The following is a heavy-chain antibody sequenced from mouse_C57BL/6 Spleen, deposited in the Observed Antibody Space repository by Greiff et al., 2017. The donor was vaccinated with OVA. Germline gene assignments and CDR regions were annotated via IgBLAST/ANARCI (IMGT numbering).Heavy chain of an antibody. CDR3: ARDSHYYGSSLYAMDY. CDR2: IDPSDSET. V-gene: IGHV1-52*01. Sequence: VQLQQPGAELVRPGSSVKLSCKASGYTFTSYWMHWVKQRPIQGLEWIGNIDPSDSETHYNQKFKDKATLTVDKSSSTAYMQLSSLTSEDSAVYYCARDSHYYGSSLYAMDYWGQGTSVTVSS. CDR1: GYTFTSYW. D-gene: IGHD1-1*01. J-gene: IGHJ4*01.